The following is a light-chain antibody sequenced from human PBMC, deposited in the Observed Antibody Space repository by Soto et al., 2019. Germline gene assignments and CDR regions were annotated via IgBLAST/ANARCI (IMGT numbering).Light chain of an antibody. Sequence: EIVLTQSPGTLSLSPGERATLSCRASQSVRNSYLAWYQQKPGQAPRLLMSGASSRSTGIPDRFSGNGSGTDFTLTISRLEPEDFAVYYCQQYGNSPQITFGQGTRLENK. V-gene: IGKV3-20*01. CDR3: QQYGNSPQIT. CDR2: GAS. CDR1: QSVRNSY. J-gene: IGKJ5*01.